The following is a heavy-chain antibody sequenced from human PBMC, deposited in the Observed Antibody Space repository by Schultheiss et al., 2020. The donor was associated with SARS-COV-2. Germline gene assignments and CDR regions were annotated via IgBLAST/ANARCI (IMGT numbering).Heavy chain of an antibody. V-gene: IGHV3-33*01. D-gene: IGHD5-18*01. CDR2: IWYDGSNK. J-gene: IGHJ5*02. CDR1: GFTFSSYG. CDR3: AREANDVSGYSYGGWFDP. Sequence: GGSLRLSCAASGFTFSSYGMHWVRQAPGKGLEWVAVIWYDGSNKYYADSVKGRFTISRDNSKNTLYLQMNSLRAEDTAVYYCAREANDVSGYSYGGWFDPWGQGTLVTVSS.